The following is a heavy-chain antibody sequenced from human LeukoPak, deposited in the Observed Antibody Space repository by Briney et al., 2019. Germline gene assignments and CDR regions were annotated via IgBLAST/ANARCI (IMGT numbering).Heavy chain of an antibody. CDR3: AHSPFSSIAARYDNWFDP. V-gene: IGHV2-5*02. CDR2: IYWDDDK. J-gene: IGHJ5*02. D-gene: IGHD6-6*01. CDR1: GFSLSTSGVG. Sequence: SGPTLVNPTQTLTLTCTFSGFSLSTSGVGVGWIRQPPGKALEWLALIYWDDDKRYSPSLKSRLTITKDTSKNQVVLTMTNMDPVDTATYYCAHSPFSSIAARYDNWFDPWGQGTLVTVSS.